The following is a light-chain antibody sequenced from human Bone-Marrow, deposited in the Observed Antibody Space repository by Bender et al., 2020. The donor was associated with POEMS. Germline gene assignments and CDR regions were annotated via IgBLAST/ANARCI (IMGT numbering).Light chain of an antibody. CDR1: SGSIASSY. Sequence: NFLLTQPHSVSASPGQTLTISCTRNSGSIASSYVQWYQQRPGSPPTTVIYEDDQRPSGVPVRFSGSVGSSSNSATLTSSRLKTEDEAECDCQSYDSSDWVFGGGTNLTVL. V-gene: IGLV6-57*01. J-gene: IGLJ3*02. CDR3: QSYDSSDWV. CDR2: EDD.